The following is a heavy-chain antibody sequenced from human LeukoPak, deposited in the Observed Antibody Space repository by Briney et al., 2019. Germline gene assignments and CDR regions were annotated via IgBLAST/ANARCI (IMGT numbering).Heavy chain of an antibody. D-gene: IGHD3-9*01. CDR3: ARGPIGDDILTGQGRYFDY. V-gene: IGHV4-39*07. CDR2: IYYSGST. J-gene: IGHJ4*02. CDR1: GGSISSSSYY. Sequence: SETLSLTCTVSGGSISSSSYYWVWIRQPPGKGLEWIGSIYYSGSTYYNPSLKSRVTISVDTSKNQFSLKLSSVTAADTAVYYCARGPIGDDILTGQGRYFDYWGQGTLVTVSS.